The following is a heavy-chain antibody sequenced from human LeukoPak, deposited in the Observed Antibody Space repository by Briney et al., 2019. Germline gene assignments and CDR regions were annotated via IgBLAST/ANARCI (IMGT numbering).Heavy chain of an antibody. D-gene: IGHD2-21*01. Sequence: GGSLRLSCAASGFTFSSYWMSWVRQAPWKGLEWVANIKQDGSEKYYVDSVKGRFTISRDNAKNSLYLQMNSLRAEDTAVYYCARGARGGDFKNWGQGTLVTVSS. CDR2: IKQDGSEK. J-gene: IGHJ1*01. V-gene: IGHV3-7*01. CDR1: GFTFSSYW. CDR3: ARGARGGDFKN.